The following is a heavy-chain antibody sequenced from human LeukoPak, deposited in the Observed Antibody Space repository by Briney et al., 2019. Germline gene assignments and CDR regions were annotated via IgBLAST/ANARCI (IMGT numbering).Heavy chain of an antibody. J-gene: IGHJ4*02. Sequence: GSLRLSCAASGFTFSSYSMNWVRQAPGKGLEWVSYISSSSSTIYYADSVKGRFTISRDNAKNTLYLQMNSLRAEDTAVYYCAIRYSSSWAYWYWGQGTLVTVSS. V-gene: IGHV3-48*01. D-gene: IGHD6-13*01. CDR3: AIRYSSSWAYWY. CDR1: GFTFSSYS. CDR2: ISSSSSTI.